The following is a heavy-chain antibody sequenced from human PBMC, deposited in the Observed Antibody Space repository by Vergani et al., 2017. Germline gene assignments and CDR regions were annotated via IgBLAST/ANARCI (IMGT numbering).Heavy chain of an antibody. Sequence: QVQLQESGPGLVKPSQTLSLTCTVSCGSISSGSYYWSWIRQPAGKGLEWIGRIYTSGSTNYNPSLKSRVTMSVDTSKNQFSLKLSSVTAADTAVYYCAREKYDFWSGYSGGDYWGQGTLVTVSS. CDR2: IYTSGST. D-gene: IGHD3-3*01. V-gene: IGHV4-61*02. J-gene: IGHJ4*02. CDR1: CGSISSGSYY. CDR3: AREKYDFWSGYSGGDY.